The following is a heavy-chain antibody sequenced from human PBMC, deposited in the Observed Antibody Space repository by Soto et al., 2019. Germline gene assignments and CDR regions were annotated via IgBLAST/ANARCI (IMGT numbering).Heavy chain of an antibody. J-gene: IGHJ5*02. CDR1: GGSISSGDYY. CDR3: ARERPVLLWFGTNWFDP. Sequence: PSETLSLTCTVSGGSISSGDYYWSWIRQPPGKGLEWIGYIYHSGSTYYNPSLKSRVTISVDTSKNQFSLKLSSVTAADTAVYYCARERPVLLWFGTNWFDPWGQGTLVTVSS. D-gene: IGHD3-10*01. V-gene: IGHV4-30-4*01. CDR2: IYHSGST.